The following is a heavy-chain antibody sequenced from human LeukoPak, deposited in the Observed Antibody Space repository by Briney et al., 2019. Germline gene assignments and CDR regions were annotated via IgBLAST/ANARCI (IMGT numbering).Heavy chain of an antibody. CDR1: GFTFSSYG. CDR3: AKDLRYKAVAGPYYYYGMDV. V-gene: IGHV3-30*18. J-gene: IGHJ6*02. Sequence: RVLRLSSAASGFTFSSYGMHWVRQAPGKGLEWVAVISYDGSNKYYSHSVKGRFTISRYNSKNTLKLQMNSLRAEDTAVYYCAKDLRYKAVAGPYYYYGMDVWGQGTTVTVSS. D-gene: IGHD6-19*01. CDR2: ISYDGSNK.